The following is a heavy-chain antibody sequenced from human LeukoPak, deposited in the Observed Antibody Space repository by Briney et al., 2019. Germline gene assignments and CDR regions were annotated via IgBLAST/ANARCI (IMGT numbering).Heavy chain of an antibody. J-gene: IGHJ4*02. V-gene: IGHV3-48*04. Sequence: GGSLRLSCAASGFTFSSYSMNWVRQAPGKGLEWVSYISSSSSTIYYADSVKGRFTISRDNAKNSLYLQMNSLRAEDTAVYYCARAASGATTLLTYFDSWGQGTLVTVSS. CDR3: ARAASGATTLLTYFDS. CDR2: ISSSSSTI. CDR1: GFTFSSYS. D-gene: IGHD1-26*01.